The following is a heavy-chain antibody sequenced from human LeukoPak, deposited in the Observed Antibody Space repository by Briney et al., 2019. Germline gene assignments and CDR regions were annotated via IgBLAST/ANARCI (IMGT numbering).Heavy chain of an antibody. D-gene: IGHD3-9*01. V-gene: IGHV1-24*01. J-gene: IGHJ3*02. Sequence: ASVKVSCKVSGYTLTELSMHWVRRAPGKGLEWMGGFDPEDGETIYAQKFQGRVTMTEDTSTDTAYMELSSLRSEDTAVYYCATDSKSPRYDILTGFDAFDIWGQGTMVTVSS. CDR3: ATDSKSPRYDILTGFDAFDI. CDR2: FDPEDGET. CDR1: GYTLTELS.